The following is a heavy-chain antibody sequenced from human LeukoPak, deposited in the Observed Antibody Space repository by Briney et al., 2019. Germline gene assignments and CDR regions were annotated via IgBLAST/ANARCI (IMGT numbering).Heavy chain of an antibody. J-gene: IGHJ4*02. CDR1: GGSISSSDYY. CDR3: ATHKYTTASPH. D-gene: IGHD2-2*02. V-gene: IGHV4-39*01. CDR2: ISYTGST. Sequence: SETLSLTCTVSGGSISSSDYYWGWGRQPPGKGLEWIGKISYTGSTYYNPSLKSRVAISVDTTKNQFSLKLSSVTAADMAVYYCATHKYTTASPHWGQGTLVTVSS.